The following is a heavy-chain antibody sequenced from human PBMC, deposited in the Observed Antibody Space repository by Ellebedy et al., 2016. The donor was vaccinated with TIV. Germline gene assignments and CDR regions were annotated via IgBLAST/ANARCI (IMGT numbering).Heavy chain of an antibody. CDR3: ATQGTSGPPEVFDH. J-gene: IGHJ4*02. Sequence: ASVKVSCKTSGYIFTAFYIQWVRQAPGRGPEWMGWLNPHSGGTNYAQKFQGRVTMTRDTSSSIAYMELSSLRSDDTAVYYRATQGTSGPPEVFDHWGQGTLVTVSS. CDR1: GYIFTAFY. CDR2: LNPHSGGT. D-gene: IGHD1-1*01. V-gene: IGHV1-2*02.